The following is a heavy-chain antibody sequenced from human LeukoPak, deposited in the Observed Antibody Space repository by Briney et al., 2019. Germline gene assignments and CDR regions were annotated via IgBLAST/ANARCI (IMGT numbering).Heavy chain of an antibody. Sequence: PGRSLRLSCTASGFTFGDYAMTWVRQAPGKGLEWVGFIRSKIYGGTPEYAASMKGRFTISRDDSKGIAYLQMNSLKTEDTAVYYCTRDQTPYYWGQGTLVTVSS. CDR2: IRSKIYGGTP. CDR1: GFTFGDYA. CDR3: TRDQTPYY. J-gene: IGHJ4*02. V-gene: IGHV3-49*04.